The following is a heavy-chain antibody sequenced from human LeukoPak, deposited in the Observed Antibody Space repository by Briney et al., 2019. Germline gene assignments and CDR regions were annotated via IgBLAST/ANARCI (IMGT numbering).Heavy chain of an antibody. CDR2: IYYSGST. Sequence: PSETLSLTCTVSGGSIGSYYWSWIRQPPGKGLEWIGYIYYSGSTNYNPSLKSRVTISVDTSKNQFSLKLSSVTAADTAVYYCARADYDILTAQYYFDYWGQGTLVTVSS. V-gene: IGHV4-59*01. CDR3: ARADYDILTAQYYFDY. D-gene: IGHD3-9*01. CDR1: GGSIGSYY. J-gene: IGHJ4*02.